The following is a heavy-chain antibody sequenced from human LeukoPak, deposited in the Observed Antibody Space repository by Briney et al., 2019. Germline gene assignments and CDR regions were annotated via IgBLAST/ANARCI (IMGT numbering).Heavy chain of an antibody. D-gene: IGHD3-22*01. J-gene: IGHJ4*02. V-gene: IGHV3-74*01. CDR1: GFTFNIYW. Sequence: GGSLRLSCAASGFTFNIYWMHWVRQAPGKGLVWVSLISSDGSITSYADSVKGRFTISRDNAKNTVYLQMSSLRVEDTAAYYCARRVGSSESSYYFDYWGQGTLVTVSS. CDR2: ISSDGSIT. CDR3: ARRVGSSESSYYFDY.